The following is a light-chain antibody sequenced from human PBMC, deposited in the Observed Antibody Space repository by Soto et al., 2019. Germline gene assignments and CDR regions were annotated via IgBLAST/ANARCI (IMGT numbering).Light chain of an antibody. CDR2: GTS. J-gene: IGKJ1*01. V-gene: IGKV3-20*01. CDR1: QSVSSSY. CDR3: QQYGDSPRS. Sequence: EIVLTQSPGTLSLSPGERATLSCRASQSVSSSYLAWYQQKPGQAPRLLVYGTSSRATGIPDRFSGSGSGTDFTLTISRLEPGDFAVYYCQQYGDSPRSFGQGTKVDI.